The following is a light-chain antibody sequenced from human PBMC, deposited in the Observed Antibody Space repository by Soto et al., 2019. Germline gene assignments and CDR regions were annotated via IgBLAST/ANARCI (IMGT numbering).Light chain of an antibody. CDR1: QGSSSY. CDR3: QQLNSYPLT. J-gene: IGKJ4*01. CDR2: AAS. Sequence: DIQLTQSPSFLSASVGDRVTITCRASQGSSSYLAWYQQKPWKAPKLLIYAASTLQSGVPSRFSGSGSGTEFTLTSSSLQPEDFATYYCQQLNSYPLTFGGGTKVEIK. V-gene: IGKV1-9*01.